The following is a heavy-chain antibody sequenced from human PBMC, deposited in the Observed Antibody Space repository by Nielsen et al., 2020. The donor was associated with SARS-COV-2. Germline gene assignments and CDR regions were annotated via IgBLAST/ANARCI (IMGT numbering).Heavy chain of an antibody. J-gene: IGHJ3*02. CDR1: GYTFTSYG. V-gene: IGHV1-18*01. CDR2: ISAYNGNT. D-gene: IGHD2-15*01. Sequence: ASVKVSCKASGYTFTSYGISWVRQAPGQGLEWMGWISAYNGNTNYAQKLQGRVTMTTDTSTGTAYMELRSLRSDDTAVYYCARDWVAMDAFDIWGQGTMVTVSS. CDR3: ARDWVAMDAFDI.